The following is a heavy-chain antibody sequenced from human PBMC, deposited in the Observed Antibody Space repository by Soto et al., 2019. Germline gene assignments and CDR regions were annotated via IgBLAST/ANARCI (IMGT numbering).Heavy chain of an antibody. CDR3: ANVFGGAFDY. D-gene: IGHD3-16*01. Sequence: QVQLVESGGGVVQPGRSLRLSCAASGFTFSSYGMHWVRQAPGKGLEWVAVISYDGSNKYYADSVKGRFTISRDNSKNTLYLQMNSLRAEDTAVYYCANVFGGAFDYWGQGTLVTVSS. J-gene: IGHJ4*02. CDR1: GFTFSSYG. CDR2: ISYDGSNK. V-gene: IGHV3-30*18.